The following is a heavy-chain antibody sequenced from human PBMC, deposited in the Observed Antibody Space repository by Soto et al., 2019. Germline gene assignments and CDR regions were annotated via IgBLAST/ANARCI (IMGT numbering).Heavy chain of an antibody. J-gene: IGHJ6*02. Sequence: QVQLVQSGAEVKKPGSSVKVSCKASGGTFSSYAISWVRQAPGQGLEWMGGIIPIVGTANYAQKLQGRVTIAADESTSTAYMELSSLSSEDTAVYYCARDGAVADAPGGMDVWGQGTTVTVSS. V-gene: IGHV1-69*12. D-gene: IGHD6-19*01. CDR2: IIPIVGTA. CDR3: ARDGAVADAPGGMDV. CDR1: GGTFSSYA.